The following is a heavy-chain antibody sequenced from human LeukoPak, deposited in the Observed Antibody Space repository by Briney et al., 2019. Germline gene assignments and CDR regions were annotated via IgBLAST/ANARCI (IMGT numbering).Heavy chain of an antibody. Sequence: GGSLRLSCAASGFTFSSYSMNWVRQAPGKGLEWVSSISSSSSYIYYADSVKGRFTISRDNAKNSLYLQMNSLRAEDTAVYYCARAGVYYDYLHYYYMDVWGKGTTVTVSS. D-gene: IGHD3-22*01. CDR1: GFTFSSYS. CDR3: ARAGVYYDYLHYYYMDV. V-gene: IGHV3-21*01. J-gene: IGHJ6*03. CDR2: ISSSSSYI.